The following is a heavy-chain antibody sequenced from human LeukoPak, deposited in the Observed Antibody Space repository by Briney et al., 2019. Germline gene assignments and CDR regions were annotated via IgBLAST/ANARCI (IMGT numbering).Heavy chain of an antibody. CDR1: GYTFTSYA. Sequence: ASVKVSCKASGYTFTSYAMHWVRQAPGQRLEWMGWINAGNGNTKYSQKFQGRVTITRGTSASTAYMELSSLRSEDTAVYYCARVWPKAAAIWFDPWGQGTLVTVSS. CDR3: ARVWPKAAAIWFDP. CDR2: INAGNGNT. V-gene: IGHV1-3*01. D-gene: IGHD6-25*01. J-gene: IGHJ5*02.